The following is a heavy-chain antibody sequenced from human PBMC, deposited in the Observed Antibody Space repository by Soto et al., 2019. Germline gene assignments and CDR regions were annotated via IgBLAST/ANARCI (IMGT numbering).Heavy chain of an antibody. J-gene: IGHJ6*03. V-gene: IGHV1-8*01. D-gene: IGHD3-3*01. CDR2: MNPNSGNT. CDR1: GYTFTSYD. Sequence: GASVKVSCKASGYTFTSYDINWVRQATGQGLEWMGWMNPNSGNTGYAQKFQGRVTMTRNTSISTAYMELSSLRSEDTAVYYCARGGPPGYDFWSVYYTANYYYYYIDVRGKRTTVTGSS. CDR3: ARGGPPGYDFWSVYYTANYYYYYIDV.